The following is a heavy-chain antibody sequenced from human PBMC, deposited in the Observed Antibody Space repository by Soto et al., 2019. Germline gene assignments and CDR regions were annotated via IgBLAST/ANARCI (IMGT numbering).Heavy chain of an antibody. CDR1: GGSISQYY. V-gene: IGHV4-4*07. Sequence: QVQLQESGPGLVKPSETLSLSCGVSGGSISQYYWSWIRQPAGKGLEWIGRIYSGGSTNYNPSLESRVTMSVNTSKNQFSLKLSSVPAADTAVYYCERGPGGFGDFCLDYWGQGTLATVSS. CDR2: IYSGGST. CDR3: ERGPGGFGDFCLDY. D-gene: IGHD3-10*01. J-gene: IGHJ4*02.